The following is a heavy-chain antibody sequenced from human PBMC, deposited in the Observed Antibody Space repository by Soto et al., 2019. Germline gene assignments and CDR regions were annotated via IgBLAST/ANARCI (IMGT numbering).Heavy chain of an antibody. J-gene: IGHJ4*02. D-gene: IGHD4-17*01. Sequence: QVQLQESGPGLVKPSETLSLTCTVSGGSISSYYWSWIRQPPGKGLEWIGYIYYSGSTNYNPSLKSRVTISVDTSKNQFSLKLSSVTAADTAVYYCARDRYGAIFDYWGQGTLVTVSS. CDR1: GGSISSYY. CDR2: IYYSGST. CDR3: ARDRYGAIFDY. V-gene: IGHV4-59*01.